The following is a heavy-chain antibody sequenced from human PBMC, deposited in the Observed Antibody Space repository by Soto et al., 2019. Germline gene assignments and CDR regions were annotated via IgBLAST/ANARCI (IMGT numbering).Heavy chain of an antibody. V-gene: IGHV4-39*01. CDR2: IHYTGST. D-gene: IGHD2-15*01. J-gene: IGHJ5*02. CDR3: ARRECSGGTCSFDH. Sequence: QPPGKGLEWIGSIHYTGSTYYNPSLKSRVTISVDTSKNQFSLKLTSVSAADTAVYFCARRECSGGTCSFDHWGQGTLVTVSS.